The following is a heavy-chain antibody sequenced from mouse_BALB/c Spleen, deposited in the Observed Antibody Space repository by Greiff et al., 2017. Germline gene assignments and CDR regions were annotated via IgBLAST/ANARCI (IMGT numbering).Heavy chain of an antibody. J-gene: IGHJ2*01. CDR1: GYSITSGYY. Sequence: EVKLQESGPGLVKPSQSLSLTCSVTGYSITSGYYWNWIRQFPGNKLEWMGYISYDGSNNYNPSLKNRISITRDTSKNQFFLKLNSVTTEDTATYYCARDYGNYHYFDYWGQGTTLTVSS. D-gene: IGHD2-1*01. CDR3: ARDYGNYHYFDY. CDR2: ISYDGSN. V-gene: IGHV3-6*02.